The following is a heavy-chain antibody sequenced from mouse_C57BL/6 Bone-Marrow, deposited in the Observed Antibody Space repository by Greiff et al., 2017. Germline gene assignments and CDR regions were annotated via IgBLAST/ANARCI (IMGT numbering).Heavy chain of an antibody. Sequence: QVQLKQPGAELVMPGASVKLSCKASGYTFTSYWMHWVKQRPGQGLEWIGELDPSDSYTNYNQKFKGKSTLTVDKSSSTAYMQLSSLTSEDSAVYYCARLIYYYGSKYFDVWGTGTTVTVSS. V-gene: IGHV1-69*01. D-gene: IGHD1-1*01. CDR1: GYTFTSYW. CDR3: ARLIYYYGSKYFDV. CDR2: LDPSDSYT. J-gene: IGHJ1*03.